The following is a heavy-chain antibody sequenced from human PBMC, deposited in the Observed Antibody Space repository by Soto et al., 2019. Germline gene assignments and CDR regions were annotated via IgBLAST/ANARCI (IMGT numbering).Heavy chain of an antibody. Sequence: QVQLQESGPGLVKPSETLSLTCTVSGGSISSYYWSWIRQPPGKGLEWIGYIYYSGSTNYNPSLKSRVTIAVDTSKTQFSLKLSSVTAADTAVYYCARENDILTGYSGYFDYWGQGTLVTVSS. CDR2: IYYSGST. CDR1: GGSISSYY. J-gene: IGHJ4*02. CDR3: ARENDILTGYSGYFDY. V-gene: IGHV4-59*01. D-gene: IGHD3-9*01.